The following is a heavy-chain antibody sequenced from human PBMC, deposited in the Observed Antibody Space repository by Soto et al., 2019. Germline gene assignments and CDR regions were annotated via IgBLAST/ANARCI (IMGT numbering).Heavy chain of an antibody. CDR3: ARGMAAACPFGNLVYGMDV. CDR1: GGTFSSYA. D-gene: IGHD6-6*01. J-gene: IGHJ6*02. Sequence: SVKVSCKASGGTFSSYAISWVRQAPGQGLEWMGGIIPIFGTANYAQKFQGRVTITADESTSTAYMELSSLRSEDTAVYYCARGMAAACPFGNLVYGMDVWGQGTTVPVSS. CDR2: IIPIFGTA. V-gene: IGHV1-69*13.